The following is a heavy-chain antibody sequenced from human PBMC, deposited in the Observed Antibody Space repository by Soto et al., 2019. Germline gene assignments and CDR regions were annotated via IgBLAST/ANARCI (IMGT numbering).Heavy chain of an antibody. J-gene: IGHJ4*02. CDR1: GFTFSSET. Sequence: EVQLMESGGGLVQPGGSLRLSCAASGFTFSSETMFWVRQAAGKGLEHITAISKNGDSTFYADSVKGRFTISRDNSKNTLYLQMGSLRAEDMAVYYCATKEGFAYWGQVTLVTVSS. CDR2: ISKNGDST. CDR3: ATKEGFAY. V-gene: IGHV3-64*07.